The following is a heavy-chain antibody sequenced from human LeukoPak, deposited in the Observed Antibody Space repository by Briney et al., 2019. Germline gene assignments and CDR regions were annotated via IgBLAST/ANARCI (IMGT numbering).Heavy chain of an antibody. V-gene: IGHV3-74*03. CDR2: INVDVSNT. CDR3: ARSKSWYSTEAFDI. J-gene: IGHJ3*02. D-gene: IGHD2-15*01. Sequence: GGSLRLSCAASAFTFSSHWTDWVRHAPGKGLVWVLRINVDVSNTTYADPVKGPFTTSRANAKNTVYLQMNSQKAEETAVYHCARSKSWYSTEAFDIWGQGTMVTVS. CDR1: AFTFSSHW.